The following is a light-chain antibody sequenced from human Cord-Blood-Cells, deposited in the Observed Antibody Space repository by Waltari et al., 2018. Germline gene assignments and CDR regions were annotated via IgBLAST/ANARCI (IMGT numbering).Light chain of an antibody. V-gene: IGKV3-15*01. CDR3: QQYNNWPPWT. CDR1: QCVSRN. J-gene: IGKJ1*01. Sequence: EIVMTQSPATMSVSPGARATLSSRASQCVSRNLAWYQQKPGQAPSILIYGTSTMATVIPARFSGSGSGTEFTRTISSLQSEDFAVYYCQQYNNWPPWTFGQGTKVEIK. CDR2: GTS.